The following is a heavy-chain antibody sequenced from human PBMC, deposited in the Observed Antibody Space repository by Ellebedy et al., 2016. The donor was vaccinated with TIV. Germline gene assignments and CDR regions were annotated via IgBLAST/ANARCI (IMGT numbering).Heavy chain of an antibody. V-gene: IGHV3-23*01. D-gene: IGHD1/OR15-1a*01. CDR2: ISGSGGST. CDR1: GFTFSSYA. Sequence: GESLKISXAASGFTFSSYAMSWVRQAPGKGLEWVSAISGSGGSTYYADSVKGRFTISRDNAKNSLYLQMNSLRAEDTALYYCAKGRLEHFYYDMDVWGQGTTVTVSS. CDR3: AKGRLEHFYYDMDV. J-gene: IGHJ6*02.